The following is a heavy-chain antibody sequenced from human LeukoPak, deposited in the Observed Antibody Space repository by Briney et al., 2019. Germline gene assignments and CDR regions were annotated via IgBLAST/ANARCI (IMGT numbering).Heavy chain of an antibody. CDR3: ARHSYYDILTGYYRLAFDI. CDR2: INHSGST. J-gene: IGHJ3*02. CDR1: GGSFSGYY. V-gene: IGHV4-34*01. D-gene: IGHD3-9*01. Sequence: SETLSLTCAVYGGSFSGYYWSWIRQPPGRGLEWIGEINHSGSTNYNPSLKSRVSISVDTSKNQFSLKLSSVTAADTAVYYCARHSYYDILTGYYRLAFDIWAKGQWSPSLQ.